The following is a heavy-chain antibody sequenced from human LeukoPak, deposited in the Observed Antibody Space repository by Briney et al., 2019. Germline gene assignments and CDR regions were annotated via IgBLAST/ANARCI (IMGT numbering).Heavy chain of an antibody. V-gene: IGHV4-34*01. CDR3: ACTYYQPGGRPASFDY. CDR1: GGSFSGYY. J-gene: IGHJ4*02. D-gene: IGHD3-10*01. CDR2: INHSGST. Sequence: PSETLSLTCAVYGGSFSGYYWSWISQPPGKGLEWIGEINHSGSTNYNPSLKSRVTISVDTSKNQFSLKLSSVTAADTAVYYCACTYYQPGGRPASFDYWGQGTLVTVSS.